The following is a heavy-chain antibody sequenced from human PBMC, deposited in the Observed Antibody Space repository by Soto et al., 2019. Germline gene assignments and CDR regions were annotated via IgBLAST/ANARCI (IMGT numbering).Heavy chain of an antibody. CDR1: GFTFSSYA. CDR3: ARETTAMVTYVYYYYYGMDV. J-gene: IGHJ6*02. CDR2: ISHDGSNK. D-gene: IGHD5-18*01. V-gene: IGHV3-30-3*01. Sequence: PRLSCAASGFTFSSYAMHWVRQAPGKGLEWVAVISHDGSNKYYADSVKGRFTISRDNSKNTLYLQMNSLRAEDTAVYYCARETTAMVTYVYYYYYGMDVWGQGTTVTVSS.